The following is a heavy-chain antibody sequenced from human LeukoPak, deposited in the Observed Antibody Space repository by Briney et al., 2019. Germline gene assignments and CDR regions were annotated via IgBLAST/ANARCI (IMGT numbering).Heavy chain of an antibody. J-gene: IGHJ4*02. Sequence: SGGSLRLSCAASGFTFDNYAMHWVRQAPGKGLEWVSGISWNSGSIGYADSLKGRFTISRDNAKNSLYLQMNRLRAEDTAVYYCARDNGGWYVDYWGQGTLVTVSS. D-gene: IGHD6-19*01. V-gene: IGHV3-9*01. CDR3: ARDNGGWYVDY. CDR2: ISWNSGSI. CDR1: GFTFDNYA.